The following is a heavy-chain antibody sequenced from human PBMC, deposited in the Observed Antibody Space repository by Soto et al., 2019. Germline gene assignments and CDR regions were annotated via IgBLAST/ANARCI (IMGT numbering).Heavy chain of an antibody. Sequence: VGSLRLSCAASGFTFRSYGMHGVRQAPGKGLEWVAVISYDGSNKYYADSVKGRFTISRDNSKNTLYLQMNSLRAEDTAVYYCAKDGLSGYSSGWYDYWGQGT. CDR3: AKDGLSGYSSGWYDY. CDR2: ISYDGSNK. V-gene: IGHV3-30*18. D-gene: IGHD6-19*01. J-gene: IGHJ4*02. CDR1: GFTFRSYG.